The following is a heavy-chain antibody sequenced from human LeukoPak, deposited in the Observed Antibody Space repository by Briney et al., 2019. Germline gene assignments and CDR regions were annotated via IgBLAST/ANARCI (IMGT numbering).Heavy chain of an antibody. CDR2: IIPVFGTA. CDR1: GGTFSTYV. Sequence: SVKVSRKASGGTFSTYVISWVRQAPGQGLEWMGGIIPVFGTANYAEKFQDRVTITADRSTSTAYMELSSLRSEDTAMYYCAINQAGYCGGGSCYRHEFYYMDVWGKGTSVTVSS. V-gene: IGHV1-69*06. CDR3: AINQAGYCGGGSCYRHEFYYMDV. J-gene: IGHJ6*03. D-gene: IGHD2-15*01.